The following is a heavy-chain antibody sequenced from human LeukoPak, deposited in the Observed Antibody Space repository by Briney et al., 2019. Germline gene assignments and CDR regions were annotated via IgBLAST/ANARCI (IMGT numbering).Heavy chain of an antibody. Sequence: PSETLSLTCTVSGGSINSGSYYWSWIRQPAGKGLEWIGRIYTSGSTNYNPSLKSRVTISVDTSKNQFSLKLSSVTAADTAVYYCARRSSSGLDYYMDVWGKGTTVTISS. CDR1: GGSINSGSYY. CDR3: ARRSSSGLDYYMDV. J-gene: IGHJ6*03. V-gene: IGHV4-61*02. CDR2: IYTSGST. D-gene: IGHD6-13*01.